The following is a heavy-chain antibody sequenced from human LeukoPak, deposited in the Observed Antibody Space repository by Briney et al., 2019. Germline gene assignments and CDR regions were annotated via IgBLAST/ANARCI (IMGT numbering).Heavy chain of an antibody. V-gene: IGHV3-66*02. J-gene: IGHJ4*02. CDR1: GFTVSINY. D-gene: IGHD2-2*01. CDR3: ARGEHIVVVPAAIPLDY. Sequence: GESLKISCAASGFTVSINYMSWVRQAPGKGLEWVSVIYSGGSTYYADSVKGRFTISRDNSKNTLYLQMNSLRAEDTAVYYCARGEHIVVVPAAIPLDYWGQGTLVTVSS. CDR2: IYSGGST.